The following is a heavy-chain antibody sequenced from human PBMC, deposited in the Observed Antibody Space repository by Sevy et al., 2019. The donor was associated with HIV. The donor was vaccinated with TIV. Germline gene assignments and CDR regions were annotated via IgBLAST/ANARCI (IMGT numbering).Heavy chain of an antibody. V-gene: IGHV3-15*01. D-gene: IGHD5-12*01. CDR1: GFTFSSAW. CDR2: IKSEFDGGAI. J-gene: IGHJ6*02. Sequence: GGSLRLSCTASGFTFSSAWMSWVRQAPGKGLEWVGRIKSEFDGGAIDYAAPVKGRFSISREDSKTTVYLQMNSLKTNDTAVYYCITDPAYRGYDEEVINDYFYGMNVWGQGTTVTVS. CDR3: ITDPAYRGYDEEVINDYFYGMNV.